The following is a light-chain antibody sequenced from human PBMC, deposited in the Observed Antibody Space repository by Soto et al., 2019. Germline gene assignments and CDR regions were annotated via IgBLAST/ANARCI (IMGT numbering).Light chain of an antibody. CDR1: ERVSSSY. J-gene: IGKJ5*01. Sequence: IMLTQSPATTSLSPGERATLSCGASERVSSSYVAWYQMKAGLAPRLLIHDASTRASGIPDRFRGSKSGTDFTLTIRGLEPEDAALYYCQQYGSSPITFGQGTRLEIK. CDR3: QQYGSSPIT. CDR2: DAS. V-gene: IGKV3D-20*01.